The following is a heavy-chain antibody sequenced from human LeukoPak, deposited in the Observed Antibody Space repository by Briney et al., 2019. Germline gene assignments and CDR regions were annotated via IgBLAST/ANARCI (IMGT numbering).Heavy chain of an antibody. D-gene: IGHD6-19*01. CDR3: ARGGSTGWYSFDY. V-gene: IGHV3-20*04. Sequence: GGSLRLSCVASGVRFDDYGMSGVRQAPGKGLEWVSGINWNGGSTGYADSVKGRFTISRDNAKNSLYLRMNSLRAEDTALYYCARGGSTGWYSFDYWGQGTLVTVSS. CDR1: GVRFDDYG. J-gene: IGHJ4*02. CDR2: INWNGGST.